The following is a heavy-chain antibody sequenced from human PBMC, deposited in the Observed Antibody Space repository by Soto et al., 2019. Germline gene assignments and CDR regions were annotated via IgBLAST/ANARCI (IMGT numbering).Heavy chain of an antibody. J-gene: IGHJ6*02. Sequence: ASVKVSFKASGDTFTSYAMHWVRQAPGQRLEWMGWINAGNGNTKYSQKFQGRVTINRDTSASTAYMELSSLRSEDTAVYYCATGRVSRGYGMDVWGQGTTVTVSS. V-gene: IGHV1-3*01. D-gene: IGHD1-26*01. CDR1: GDTFTSYA. CDR3: ATGRVSRGYGMDV. CDR2: INAGNGNT.